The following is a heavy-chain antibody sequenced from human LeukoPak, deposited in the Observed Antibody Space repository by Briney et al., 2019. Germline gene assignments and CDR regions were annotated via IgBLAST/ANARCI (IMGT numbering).Heavy chain of an antibody. CDR2: ISYDGSNK. CDR3: AKMYYIGDYRGHIDY. Sequence: GGSLRLSCAASGFTFSIYAMHWVRQAPGKWLEWVAIISYDGSNKYYADSVKGRFTISRDNSKNTLYLQMNSLRAEDTAVYYCAKMYYIGDYRGHIDYWGQGTLVTVSS. J-gene: IGHJ4*02. CDR1: GFTFSIYA. D-gene: IGHD4-17*01. V-gene: IGHV3-30-3*02.